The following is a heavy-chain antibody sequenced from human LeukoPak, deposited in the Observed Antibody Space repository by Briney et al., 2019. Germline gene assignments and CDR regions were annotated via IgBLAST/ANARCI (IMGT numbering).Heavy chain of an antibody. D-gene: IGHD2-15*01. Sequence: SETLSLTCAVYGGSFSGYYWSWILQPPGKGLEWIGEINHSGSTNYNPSLKSRATISVDTSKNQFSLKLSSVTAADTAVYYCAGIIRYCGGGSCYSGNMDVWGQGTTVTVSS. J-gene: IGHJ6*02. CDR3: AGIIRYCGGGSCYSGNMDV. CDR1: GGSFSGYY. CDR2: INHSGST. V-gene: IGHV4-34*01.